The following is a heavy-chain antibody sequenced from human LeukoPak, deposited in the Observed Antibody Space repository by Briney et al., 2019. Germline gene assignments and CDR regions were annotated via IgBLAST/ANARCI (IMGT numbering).Heavy chain of an antibody. Sequence: GGSLRLSCAASGFTFSSYAMRWVRQAPGKGLEWVSAISPSSGTFYADSVKGRFTISRDNSKNTLYLQMNSLRAEDTAVYYCARPQSSSGYYWPFDDWGQGTLVTVSS. CDR1: GFTFSSYA. CDR2: ISPSSGT. CDR3: ARPQSSSGYYWPFDD. J-gene: IGHJ4*02. V-gene: IGHV3-23*01. D-gene: IGHD3-22*01.